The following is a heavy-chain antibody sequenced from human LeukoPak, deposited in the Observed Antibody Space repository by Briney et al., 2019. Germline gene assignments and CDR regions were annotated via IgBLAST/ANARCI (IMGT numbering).Heavy chain of an antibody. Sequence: GGSLRLSCAASGFTFSSYAMRWVRQAPGKGLEWVSAISPSSGTFYADSVKGRFTISRDNSKNTLYLQMNSLRAEDTAVYYCARPQSSSGYYWPFDDWGQGTLVTVSS. CDR1: GFTFSSYA. CDR2: ISPSSGT. CDR3: ARPQSSSGYYWPFDD. J-gene: IGHJ4*02. V-gene: IGHV3-23*01. D-gene: IGHD3-22*01.